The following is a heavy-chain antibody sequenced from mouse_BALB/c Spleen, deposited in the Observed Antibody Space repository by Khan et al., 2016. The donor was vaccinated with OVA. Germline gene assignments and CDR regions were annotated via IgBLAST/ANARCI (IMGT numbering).Heavy chain of an antibody. V-gene: IGHV2-9*02. Sequence: QVQLQESGPGLVAPSQSLSIPCTVFGYSLPRYGVHWVRQPPGKGLESLGLIWAGGRTIYNWSLMSLLRISIDNSKSLVFLIMNNLQTDDTAVYYCARYKYLARYWGQGTTLTVSS. CDR3: ARYKYLARY. CDR1: GYSLPRYG. CDR2: IWAGGRT. D-gene: IGHD3-3*01. J-gene: IGHJ2*01.